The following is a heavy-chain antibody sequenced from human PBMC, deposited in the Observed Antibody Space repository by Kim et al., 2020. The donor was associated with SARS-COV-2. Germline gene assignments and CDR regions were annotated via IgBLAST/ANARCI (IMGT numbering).Heavy chain of an antibody. D-gene: IGHD2-15*01. J-gene: IGHJ4*02. CDR2: ISSSSSYI. V-gene: IGHV3-21*01. Sequence: GGSLRLSCAASGFTFSSYSMNWVRQAPGKGLEWVSSISSSSSYIYYAESVKGRFTISRDNANNSLYLQMNSLRAEDTAVYYCARDGGMCSGGSCYGDWGQGTLVTVSS. CDR3: ARDGGMCSGGSCYGD. CDR1: GFTFSSYS.